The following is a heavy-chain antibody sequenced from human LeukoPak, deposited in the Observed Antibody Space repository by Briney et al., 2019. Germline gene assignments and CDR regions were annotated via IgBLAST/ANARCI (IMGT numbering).Heavy chain of an antibody. CDR1: GFTFSSYA. D-gene: IGHD7-27*01. CDR3: AKDLWGSHAFDI. CDR2: ISGSGGST. V-gene: IGHV3-23*01. Sequence: PGGSLRLSCAASGFTFSSYAMSWVRQAPGKGLEWVSAISGSGGSTYYADSVKGRFTISRDNSKNTLYLRMNSLRAEDTAVYYCAKDLWGSHAFDIWGQGTMVTVSS. J-gene: IGHJ3*02.